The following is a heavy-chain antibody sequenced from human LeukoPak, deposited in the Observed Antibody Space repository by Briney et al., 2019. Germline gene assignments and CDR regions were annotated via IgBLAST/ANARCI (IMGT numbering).Heavy chain of an antibody. CDR2: IDPSDSYT. J-gene: IGHJ4*02. Sequence: GESLKISCKGSGYTFTSYWISWVRQMPGKGLEWIGKIDPSDSYTSYSPSFQGHVTISADKSISAAFLQWSSLKASDTAMYYCARHSHYDFWSGYLDYWGQGTLVTVSS. CDR3: ARHSHYDFWSGYLDY. V-gene: IGHV5-10-1*01. D-gene: IGHD3-3*01. CDR1: GYTFTSYW.